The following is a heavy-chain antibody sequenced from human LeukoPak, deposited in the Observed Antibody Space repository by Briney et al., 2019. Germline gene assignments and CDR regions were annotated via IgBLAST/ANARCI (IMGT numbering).Heavy chain of an antibody. CDR1: GYTFTSYY. CDR2: INPSGGST. D-gene: IGHD3-10*01. J-gene: IGHJ5*02. CDR3: ARESRKKYGSGSPGWLDP. Sequence: GASVKVSCKASGYTFTSYYMHWVRQAPGQGLEWMGIINPSGGSTSYAQKFQGRVTMTRDTSTSTVYMELSSLRSEDTAVYYCARESRKKYGSGSPGWLDPWGQGTLVTVSS. V-gene: IGHV1-46*03.